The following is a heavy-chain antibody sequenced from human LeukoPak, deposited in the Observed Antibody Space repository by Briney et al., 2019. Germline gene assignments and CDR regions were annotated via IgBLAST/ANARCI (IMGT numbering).Heavy chain of an antibody. CDR2: IKSKTDGGTT. Sequence: KPGGSLRLSCAASGFTFSNAWMSWVRQAPGKGLEWVGRIKSKTDGGTTDYAAPVKGRFTISRDDSKNTLYLQMNSLKTEDTAVYYCTTDTIASDAFDIWGQGTMVTVSS. D-gene: IGHD6-13*01. CDR1: GFTFSNAW. CDR3: TTDTIASDAFDI. J-gene: IGHJ3*02. V-gene: IGHV3-15*01.